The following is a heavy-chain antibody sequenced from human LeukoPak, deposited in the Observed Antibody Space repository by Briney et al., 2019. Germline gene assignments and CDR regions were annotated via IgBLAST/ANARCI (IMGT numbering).Heavy chain of an antibody. Sequence: AGGSLRLSCTASGLTFSAYGMHWGRQAPGKGLEWVAVIWSDGSNTYYAESVRGRFTISRDNSKNTLYLQMNSLIIEDTALYYCASAAGAFDNWGQGTMITVSS. CDR3: ASAAGAFDN. V-gene: IGHV3-33*01. CDR2: IWSDGSNT. D-gene: IGHD6-13*01. J-gene: IGHJ3*02. CDR1: GLTFSAYG.